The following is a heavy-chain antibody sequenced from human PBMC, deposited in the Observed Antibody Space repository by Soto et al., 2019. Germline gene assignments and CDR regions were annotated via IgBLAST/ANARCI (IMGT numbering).Heavy chain of an antibody. CDR2: IIPIFGTA. CDR1: GGTFSSYA. D-gene: IGHD2-15*01. CDR3: ARGCGYWARYCSGGSCYAPPTNFDS. Sequence: QVQLVQSGAEVKKPGSSVKVSCKASGGTFSSYAISWVRQAPGQGLEWMGGIIPIFGTANYAQKFQGRVTITADESTSTAYMELSSLRSEDTAVYYCARGCGYWARYCSGGSCYAPPTNFDSWGQGTLVTVSS. V-gene: IGHV1-69*01. J-gene: IGHJ4*02.